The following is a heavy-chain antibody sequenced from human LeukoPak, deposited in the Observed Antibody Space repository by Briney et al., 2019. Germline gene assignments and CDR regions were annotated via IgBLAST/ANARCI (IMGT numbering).Heavy chain of an antibody. CDR1: GGTFSSYA. CDR2: IIPIFGTA. Sequence: SVKVSCKASGGTFSSYAISWVRQAPGQGLEWMGGIIPIFGTANYAQKFQGRVTITADESTSTAYMELSSLRSEDTAVYYCARHMSVNYYMDVWGKGTTVTVSS. CDR3: ARHMSVNYYMDV. J-gene: IGHJ6*03. V-gene: IGHV1-69*01. D-gene: IGHD2-21*01.